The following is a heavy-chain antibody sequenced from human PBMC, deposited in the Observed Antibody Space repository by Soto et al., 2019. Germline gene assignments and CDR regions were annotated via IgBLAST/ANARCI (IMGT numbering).Heavy chain of an antibody. CDR1: GFSFGNDW. Sequence: PGESLKISCIASGFSFGNDWMGWVRQAPGKGLEWVANIKEDGSEKFSVDSVRGRFTISRDNAKNSLYLQMNSLRADDTAVYYCARPERNSKYHPLLSWGQGTLVTVPS. V-gene: IGHV3-7*01. D-gene: IGHD1-1*01. CDR3: ARPERNSKYHPLLS. J-gene: IGHJ4*02. CDR2: IKEDGSEK.